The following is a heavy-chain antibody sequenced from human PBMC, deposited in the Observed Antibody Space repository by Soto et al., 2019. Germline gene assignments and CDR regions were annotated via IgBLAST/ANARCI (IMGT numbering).Heavy chain of an antibody. D-gene: IGHD3-3*01. CDR2: INAGNGNT. CDR3: ARGGAAVDFWTRNKYFDY. Sequence: ASVKVSCKASGYTFTSYAMHWVRQAPGQRLEWMGWINAGNGNTKYSQKFQGRVTITRDTSASTAYMELSSLRSEDTAVYYCARGGAAVDFWTRNKYFDYWGQGTLVTVSS. V-gene: IGHV1-3*01. J-gene: IGHJ4*02. CDR1: GYTFTSYA.